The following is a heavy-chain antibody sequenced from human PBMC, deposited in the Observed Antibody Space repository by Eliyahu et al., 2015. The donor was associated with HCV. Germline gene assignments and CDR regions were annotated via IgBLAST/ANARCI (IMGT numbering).Heavy chain of an antibody. V-gene: IGHV3-73*02. CDR2: IRSKANSYAT. D-gene: IGHD1-7*01. Sequence: EVQLVESGGGLVQPGGSLKLSCAASGFTFSGSAXHWVRQASGKGLGWVGRIRSKANSYATAYAASVKGRFTISRDDSKNTAYLQMNSLKTEDTAVYYCTRCELANWNYCGVFDYWGQGTLVTVSS. J-gene: IGHJ4*02. CDR1: GFTFSGSA. CDR3: TRCELANWNYCGVFDY.